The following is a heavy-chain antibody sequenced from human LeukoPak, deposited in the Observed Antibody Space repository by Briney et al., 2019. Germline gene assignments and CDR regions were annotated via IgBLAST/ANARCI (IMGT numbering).Heavy chain of an antibody. V-gene: IGHV3-9*01. D-gene: IGHD1-26*01. J-gene: IGHJ4*02. CDR3: AKEPRIVGATSFDY. CDR2: ISWNSGSI. CDR1: GFTFDDYA. Sequence: GGSLRLSCAASGFTFDDYAMHWVRQAPGKGLEWVSGISWNSGSIGYADSVKGRFTISRDNAKNSLYLQMNSLRAEDTALYYCAKEPRIVGATSFDYWGQGTLVTVSS.